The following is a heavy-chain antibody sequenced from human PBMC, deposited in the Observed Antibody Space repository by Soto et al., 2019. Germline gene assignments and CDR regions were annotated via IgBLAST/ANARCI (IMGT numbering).Heavy chain of an antibody. CDR3: ARDPCGRSRGPAYNWFDP. CDR1: GYTFTGYY. J-gene: IGHJ5*02. CDR2: INPNSGGT. V-gene: IGHV1-2*02. D-gene: IGHD6-19*01. Sequence: ASVKVSCKASGYTFTGYYMHWVRQAPGQGLEWMGWINPNSGGTNYAQKFQGRVTMTRDTSISTAYMELSRLRSDDTAVYYCARDPCGRSRGPAYNWFDPRGQGTLVTVSS.